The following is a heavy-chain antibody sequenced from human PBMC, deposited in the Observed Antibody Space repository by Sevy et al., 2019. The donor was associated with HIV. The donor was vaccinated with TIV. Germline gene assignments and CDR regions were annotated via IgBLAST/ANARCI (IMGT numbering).Heavy chain of an antibody. D-gene: IGHD3-10*01. V-gene: IGHV1-69*13. CDR1: GGTFSSYA. J-gene: IGHJ5*02. CDR2: IIHIFGTA. Sequence: ASVKVSCKASGGTFSSYAISWVRQAPGQGLEWMGGIIHIFGTANYAQKFQGRVTITADESTSTAYMELSSLRSEDTAVYYCSITMVRGVTYNWFDPWGQGTLVTVSS. CDR3: SITMVRGVTYNWFDP.